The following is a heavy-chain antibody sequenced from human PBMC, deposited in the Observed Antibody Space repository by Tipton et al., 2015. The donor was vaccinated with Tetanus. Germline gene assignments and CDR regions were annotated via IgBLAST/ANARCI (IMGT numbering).Heavy chain of an antibody. J-gene: IGHJ4*02. V-gene: IGHV4-39*02. CDR3: ARGPSYSGAWYHY. CDR2: MYNSGAT. Sequence: TLSLTCTVSGGSISSTSYYWAWIRQPPGKGLEWIGTMYNSGATYYNPSLKGRVTISGDTSKNLFSLTSVTPADTAIYYCARGPSYSGAWYHYWGQGAMVTVSP. D-gene: IGHD6-19*01. CDR1: GGSISSTSYY.